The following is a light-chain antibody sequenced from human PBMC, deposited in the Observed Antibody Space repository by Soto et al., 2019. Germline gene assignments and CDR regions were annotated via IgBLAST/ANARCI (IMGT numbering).Light chain of an antibody. CDR3: CSFTSSATYV. Sequence: QSVLTQPASVSGSPGQSITISCTGTSSVVGSYNLVSWYQQHPGKGPKLVIYEVSKRPSGVSNRFSGSKSGNTASLTISGLQAEDEADYYCCSFTSSATYVFGTGTKVTVL. J-gene: IGLJ1*01. V-gene: IGLV2-23*02. CDR2: EVS. CDR1: SSVVGSYNL.